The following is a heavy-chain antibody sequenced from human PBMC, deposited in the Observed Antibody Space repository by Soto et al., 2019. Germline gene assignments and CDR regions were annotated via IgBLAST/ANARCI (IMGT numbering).Heavy chain of an antibody. V-gene: IGHV3-23*01. CDR3: AKDGKIAAAGTWVKYFDY. CDR1: GFSFGGYA. D-gene: IGHD6-13*01. CDR2: ISGSGAST. Sequence: GGSLRLSCAASGFSFGGYAVTWVRQAPGKGPEWVSAISGSGASTYYADSVKGRFTIPRDNSKNTLYLQMNSLRAEDTAVYYCAKDGKIAAAGTWVKYFDYWGQGTLVTVSS. J-gene: IGHJ4*02.